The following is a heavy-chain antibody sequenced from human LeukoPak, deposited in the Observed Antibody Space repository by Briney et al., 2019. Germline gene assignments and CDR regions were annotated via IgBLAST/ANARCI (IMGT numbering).Heavy chain of an antibody. CDR2: INHSGNT. V-gene: IGHV4-34*01. D-gene: IGHD3-22*01. J-gene: IGHJ4*02. CDR3: ARMPKPRTFYYDTSGYNPHFDY. Sequence: SETLSLTCAVYGGSFSGYYWSWIRQPPGKGLEWIGEINHSGNTNYNPSLKSRVTISVDPSNTQFSLNLSSVTAADTAVYFCARMPKPRTFYYDTSGYNPHFDYWGQGTLVTVSS. CDR1: GGSFSGYY.